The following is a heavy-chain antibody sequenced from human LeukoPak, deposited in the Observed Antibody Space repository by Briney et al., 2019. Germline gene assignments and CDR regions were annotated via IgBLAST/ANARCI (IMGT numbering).Heavy chain of an antibody. CDR3: ARLYCSGGSRYSSADYYYGMDV. D-gene: IGHD2-15*01. J-gene: IGHJ6*02. CDR2: IYYSGST. CDR1: GGSISSSSYY. Sequence: PSETLSLTCTVSGGSISSSSYYWGWIRQPPGKGLEWIGSIYYSGSTYYNPSLKSRVTISVDTSKNQFSLKLSSVTAADTAVYYCARLYCSGGSRYSSADYYYGMDVWGQGTTVTVSS. V-gene: IGHV4-39*07.